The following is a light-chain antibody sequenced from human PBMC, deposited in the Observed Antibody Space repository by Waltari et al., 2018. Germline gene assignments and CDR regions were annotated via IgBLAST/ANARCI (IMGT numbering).Light chain of an antibody. Sequence: QSVLTQPPSASGTPGLRVTISCSGSSSTIGSNTGNWYKHLPGRAPKLLIYGNDQRPSGVPDRISGSKSGSSASLAINGLQSEDEADYYCVAWDDSLNGWVFGGGTKLTVL. CDR3: VAWDDSLNGWV. CDR2: GND. CDR1: SSTIGSNT. J-gene: IGLJ3*02. V-gene: IGLV1-44*01.